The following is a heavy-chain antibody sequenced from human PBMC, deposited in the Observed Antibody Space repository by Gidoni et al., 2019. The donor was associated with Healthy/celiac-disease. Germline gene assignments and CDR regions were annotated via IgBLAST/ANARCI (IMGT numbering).Heavy chain of an antibody. J-gene: IGHJ5*02. V-gene: IGHV3-21*01. CDR1: GCPCSSYS. CDR2: ISSSSRYI. CDR3: ARDPTGGIAVAGYINWFDP. D-gene: IGHD6-19*01. Sequence: EVQLVESGGGLVKPGGSMRLACAASGCPCSSYSMTVVRQAPGKGLECVSSISSSSRYIYYADSVKGRFTISRDNAKNSLYLQMNSLRAEDTAVYYCARDPTGGIAVAGYINWFDPWGQGTLVTVSS.